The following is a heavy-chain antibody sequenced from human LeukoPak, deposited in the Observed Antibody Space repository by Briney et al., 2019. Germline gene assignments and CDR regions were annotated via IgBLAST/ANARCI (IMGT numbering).Heavy chain of an antibody. CDR3: ASRYSSGWYNWFDP. D-gene: IGHD6-19*01. V-gene: IGHV4-39*01. Sequence: PSETLSLTCTVSGGSISSSSYYWGWIRQPPGKGLEWIGSIYYSGSTYYNPSLKSRVTISVDTSKNQFSLKLSSVTAADTAVYYCASRYSSGWYNWFDPWGQGTLVTVSS. CDR2: IYYSGST. CDR1: GGSISSSSYY. J-gene: IGHJ5*02.